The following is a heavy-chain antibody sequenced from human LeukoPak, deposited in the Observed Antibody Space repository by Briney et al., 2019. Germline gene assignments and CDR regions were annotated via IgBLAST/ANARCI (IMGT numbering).Heavy chain of an antibody. CDR3: ARGSSENYDFWSGYSGYYYYYMDV. V-gene: IGHV4-39*01. CDR1: GGPISSSSYY. J-gene: IGHJ6*03. D-gene: IGHD3-3*01. CDR2: IYYSGST. Sequence: SETLSLTCTVSGGPISSSSYYWGWIRQPPGKGLERIGSIYYSGSTYYNPSLKSRVTISVDTSKNQFSLKLSSVTAADTAVYYCARGSSENYDFWSGYSGYYYYYMDVWGKGTTVTVSS.